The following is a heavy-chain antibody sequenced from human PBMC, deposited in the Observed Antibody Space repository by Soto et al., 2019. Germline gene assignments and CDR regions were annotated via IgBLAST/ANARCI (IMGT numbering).Heavy chain of an antibody. CDR3: ARGGVAGAFDI. V-gene: IGHV4-61*01. CDR2: IYYSGST. J-gene: IGHJ3*02. Sequence: QVQLQESGPGLVKPSETLSLTCTVSGGSVSSGSYYWSWIRQPPGKGLEWIGYIYYSGSTNYNPPLKSRVTISVDTSKNQFSLKLSSVTAADTAVYYCARGGVAGAFDIWGQGTMVTVSS. D-gene: IGHD3-10*01. CDR1: GGSVSSGSYY.